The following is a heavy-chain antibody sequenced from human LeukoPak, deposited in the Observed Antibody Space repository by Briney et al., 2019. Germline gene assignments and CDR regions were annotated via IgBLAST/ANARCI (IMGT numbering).Heavy chain of an antibody. D-gene: IGHD2-15*01. CDR2: ISGSGGST. J-gene: IGHJ4*02. V-gene: IGHV3-23*01. CDR1: GFTFSSYA. Sequence: PGGSLRLSCAASGFTFSSYAMSWVRQAPGKGLEWVSTISGSGGSTYYADSVKGRFTISRDNSKTTLYLQMNSLRAEDTAVYYCAKDGVGLRSLNQPTDYWGLGTLVTVSS. CDR3: AKDGVGLRSLNQPTDY.